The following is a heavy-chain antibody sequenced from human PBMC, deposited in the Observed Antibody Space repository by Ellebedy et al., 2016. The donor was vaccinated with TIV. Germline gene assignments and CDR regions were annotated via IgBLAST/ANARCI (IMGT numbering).Heavy chain of an antibody. Sequence: GESLKISCGTSGFSFRSYWMSWVRQAPGKGLEWVANINQGGSERHYVDSVKGRFTISRDNAKNSLYLEMNSLRAEDTAVYYCARDGAYGDYSPGYYGMDVWGQGTTVTVSS. CDR1: GFSFRSYW. CDR2: INQGGSER. J-gene: IGHJ6*02. CDR3: ARDGAYGDYSPGYYGMDV. V-gene: IGHV3-7*01. D-gene: IGHD4-17*01.